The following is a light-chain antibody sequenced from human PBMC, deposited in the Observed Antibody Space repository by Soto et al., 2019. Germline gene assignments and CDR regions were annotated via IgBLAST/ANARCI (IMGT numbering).Light chain of an antibody. V-gene: IGKV3-15*01. CDR2: GAS. CDR1: QSVSSN. J-gene: IGKJ1*01. CDR3: QQYNNWPRT. Sequence: EIVMTQSPGTLSVSPGERATLSCRASQSVSSNLACYQQKPGQAPRLLIYGASTRATGIPARFSGSGSGTEFTHTISSLQSEDFAVYYCQQYNNWPRTFGQGTKVDIK.